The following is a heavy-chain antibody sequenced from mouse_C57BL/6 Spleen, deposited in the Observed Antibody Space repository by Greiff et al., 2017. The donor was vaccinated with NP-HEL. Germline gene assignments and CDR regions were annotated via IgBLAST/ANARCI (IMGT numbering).Heavy chain of an antibody. CDR1: GYTFTDYN. V-gene: IGHV1-22*01. Sequence: EVQLQQSGPELVKPGASVKMSCKASGYTFTDYNMHWVKQSHGKSLEWIGYINPNNGGTSYNQKFKGKATLTVNKSSSTAYMELRSLTSEDSAVYYCARRWENGYYEGDYAMDYWGQGTSVTVSS. CDR2: INPNNGGT. J-gene: IGHJ4*01. CDR3: ARRWENGYYEGDYAMDY. D-gene: IGHD2-3*01.